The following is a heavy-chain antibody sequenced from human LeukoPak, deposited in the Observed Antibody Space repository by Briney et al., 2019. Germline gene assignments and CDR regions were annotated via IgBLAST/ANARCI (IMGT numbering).Heavy chain of an antibody. V-gene: IGHV1-2*02. CDR1: GYTFTGYY. CDR3: ARATQYSYGYHPLDY. Sequence: ASVKVSCKASGYTFTGYYMHWVRQAPGQGLEWMGWINPNSGGTNYAQKFQGRVTMTRDTSISTAYMELSRLRSDDTAVYYCARATQYSYGYHPLDYWGQGTLVTVSS. J-gene: IGHJ4*02. D-gene: IGHD5-18*01. CDR2: INPNSGGT.